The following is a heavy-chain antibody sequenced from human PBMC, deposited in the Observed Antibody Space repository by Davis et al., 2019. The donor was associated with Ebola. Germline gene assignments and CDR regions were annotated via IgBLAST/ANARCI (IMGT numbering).Heavy chain of an antibody. J-gene: IGHJ6*02. CDR2: IYHSGST. CDR3: ARFGVFVYYYGMDV. Sequence: MPGGSLRLSCTVSGGSISSSNWWSWVRQPPGKGLEWIGEIYHSGSTNYNPSLKSRVTISVDKSKNQFSLKLSSVTAADTAVYYCARFGVFVYYYGMDVWGQGTTVTVSS. CDR1: GGSISSSNW. V-gene: IGHV4-4*02. D-gene: IGHD2-21*01.